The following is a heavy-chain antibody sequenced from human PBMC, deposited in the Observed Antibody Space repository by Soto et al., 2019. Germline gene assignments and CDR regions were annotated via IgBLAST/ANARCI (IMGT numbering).Heavy chain of an antibody. J-gene: IGHJ4*02. CDR3: ARDLAVGLVDY. CDR2: ISAYNGNT. CDR1: GYTFTSYG. D-gene: IGHD6-19*01. V-gene: IGHV1-18*01. Sequence: ASVKVSCKASGYTFTSYGLSWVRQAPVQGLEWMGWISAYNGNTKYAQKLQGRVTMTTDTSTSTAYMELRSLRSDDTAVYYCARDLAVGLVDYWGQGSLVTVSS.